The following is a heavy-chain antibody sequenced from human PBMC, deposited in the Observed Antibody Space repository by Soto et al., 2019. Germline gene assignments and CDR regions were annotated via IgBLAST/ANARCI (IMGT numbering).Heavy chain of an antibody. Sequence: ASVKVSCKASGYTFTSYAMHWVRQAPGQRLEWMGWINAGNGNTKYSQKFQGRVTITRDTSASTAYMELSSLRSEDTAVYYCARLSAIDGLGAKYYYYYGMDVWG. D-gene: IGHD3-22*01. V-gene: IGHV1-3*01. CDR3: ARLSAIDGLGAKYYYYYGMDV. J-gene: IGHJ6*02. CDR2: INAGNGNT. CDR1: GYTFTSYA.